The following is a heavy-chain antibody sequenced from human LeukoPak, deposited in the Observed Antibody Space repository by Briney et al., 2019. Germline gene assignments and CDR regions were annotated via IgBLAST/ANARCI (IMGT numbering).Heavy chain of an antibody. Sequence: SETLSLTCNVSGDPIRPYYWSWLRQPPGKGLEWIGYVHYSGSTSDKPSLRSRVTISVDTSKNHFTLKLSSVTAADTAVYYCARGGYSSSWYFDYWGQGTLATVSS. V-gene: IGHV4-59*01. J-gene: IGHJ4*02. CDR2: VHYSGST. CDR1: GDPIRPYY. D-gene: IGHD6-13*01. CDR3: ARGGYSSSWYFDY.